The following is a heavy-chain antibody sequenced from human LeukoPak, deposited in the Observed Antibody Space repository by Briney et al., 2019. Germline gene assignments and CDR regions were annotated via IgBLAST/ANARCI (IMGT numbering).Heavy chain of an antibody. Sequence: SVRVSCKXSGGTFSSYAISWVRQAPGQGLEWTGGIIPIFGTANYAQKFQGRVTITTDESTSTAYMELSSLRSEDTAVYYCARPRYGDYHWYFDLWGRGTLVTVSS. V-gene: IGHV1-69*05. J-gene: IGHJ2*01. CDR1: GGTFSSYA. D-gene: IGHD4-17*01. CDR2: IIPIFGTA. CDR3: ARPRYGDYHWYFDL.